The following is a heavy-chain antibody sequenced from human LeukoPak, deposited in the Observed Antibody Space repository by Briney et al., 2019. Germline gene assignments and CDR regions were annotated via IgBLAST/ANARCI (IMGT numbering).Heavy chain of an antibody. V-gene: IGHV3-48*03. CDR2: ISSSGSTI. J-gene: IGHJ3*02. CDR3: ATWETYCSGGTCYAFDI. Sequence: GGSLRLSCAASGFTFSSYEMNWVRQAPGKGLEWVSYISSSGSTIYYADSVKGRFTISRDNAKNSLYLQMNSLRAGDTAVYYCATWETYCSGGTCYAFDIWGQGTMVTVSS. CDR1: GFTFSSYE. D-gene: IGHD2-15*01.